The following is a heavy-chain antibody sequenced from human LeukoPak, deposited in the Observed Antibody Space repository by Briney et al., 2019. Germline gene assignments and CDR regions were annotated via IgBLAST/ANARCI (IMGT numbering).Heavy chain of an antibody. V-gene: IGHV4-59*12. CDR1: GGSISSYH. Sequence: SETLSLTCTVSGGSISSYHWSWIRQPPGKGLEWIGYIYYSGSTNYNPSLKSRVTISVDTSKKHFSPKLSSVTAADTAVYYCARRAPRAGRAFDYWGQGTLVTVSS. J-gene: IGHJ4*02. CDR2: IYYSGST. CDR3: ARRAPRAGRAFDY.